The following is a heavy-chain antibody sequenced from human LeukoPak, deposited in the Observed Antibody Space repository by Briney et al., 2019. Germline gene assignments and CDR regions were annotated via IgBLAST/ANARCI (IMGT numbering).Heavy chain of an antibody. CDR2: KGQDGRKE. CDR3: ARDLGWGSDY. V-gene: IGHV3-7*04. CDR1: GFTFSSYA. J-gene: IGHJ4*02. Sequence: GGPLRLSCAASGFTFSSYAMSWVRQAPGEGLEWVADKGQDGRKEYYVDSVKGRFTISRDNAKNSLYLQMNSLRAEDTAVYYCARDLGWGSDYWGQGTLVTVSS. D-gene: IGHD7-27*01.